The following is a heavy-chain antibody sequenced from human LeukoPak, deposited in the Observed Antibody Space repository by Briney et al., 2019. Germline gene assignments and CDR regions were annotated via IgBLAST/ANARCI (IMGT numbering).Heavy chain of an antibody. J-gene: IGHJ5*02. V-gene: IGHV1-24*01. CDR1: GYTLTELS. CDR3: ASSSTSSDLTQNWFDP. D-gene: IGHD2-2*01. CDR2: FDPEDGET. Sequence: ASVKVSCKVSGYTLTELSMHWVRQAPGKGLEWMGGFDPEDGETIYAQKSQGRVTMTEDTSTDTAYMELSSLRSEDTAVYYCASSSTSSDLTQNWFDPWGQGTLVTVSS.